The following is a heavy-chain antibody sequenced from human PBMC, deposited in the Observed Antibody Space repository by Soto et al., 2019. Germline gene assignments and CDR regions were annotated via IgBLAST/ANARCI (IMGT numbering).Heavy chain of an antibody. V-gene: IGHV3-30-3*01. CDR1: GFTFSSYA. D-gene: IGHD2-2*01. J-gene: IGHJ6*02. Sequence: GGSLRLSCAASGFTFSSYAMHWVRQAPGKGLEWVAVISYDGSNKYYADSVKGRFTISRDNSKNTLYLQMNSLRAEDTAVYYCARDEKDIVLVPAATYYYYGMDVWGQGTTVTVSS. CDR3: ARDEKDIVLVPAATYYYYGMDV. CDR2: ISYDGSNK.